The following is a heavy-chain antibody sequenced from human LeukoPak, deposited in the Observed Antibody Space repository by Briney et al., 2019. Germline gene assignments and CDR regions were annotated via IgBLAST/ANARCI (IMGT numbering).Heavy chain of an antibody. D-gene: IGHD6-6*01. CDR1: GLRFSDYY. V-gene: IGHV3-11*01. CDR3: ARAFSSFWPIDY. CDR2: ISSGGDIM. Sequence: PGGSLRLSCAASGLRFSDYYVSWIRQAPGKGLQWVSYISSGGDIMHYADSVKGRFTISRDNAKNSLYLQMNSLRAEDTALYYCARAFSSFWPIDYWGQGTLVTVSS. J-gene: IGHJ4*02.